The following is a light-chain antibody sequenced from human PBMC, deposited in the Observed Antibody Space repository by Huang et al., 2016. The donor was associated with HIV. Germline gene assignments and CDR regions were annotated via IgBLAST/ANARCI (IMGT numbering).Light chain of an antibody. CDR2: GAS. J-gene: IGKJ2*01. CDR3: QQYSMFPYT. V-gene: IGKV1D-8*01. CDR1: QDINTY. Sequence: VIWMTQSPSLLAASTGDRVTITCRVSQDINTYLAWYQQKPGRAPTLIVHGASTFRNGVSSRFSATGSRTDFTLTINCLQSEDFATYYCQQYSMFPYTFGPGTKLELK.